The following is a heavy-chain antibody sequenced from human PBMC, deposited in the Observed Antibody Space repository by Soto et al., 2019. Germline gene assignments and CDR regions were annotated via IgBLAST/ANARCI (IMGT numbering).Heavy chain of an antibody. CDR2: IYYSGST. J-gene: IGHJ5*02. CDR3: ARDGRYYDSSGYYPSLNWFDP. Sequence: SETLSLTGTVSGGSISSGGYYWSWIRQHPGKGLEWIGYIYYSGSTYYNPSLKSRVTISVDTSKNQFSLKLSSVTAADTAVYYCARDGRYYDSSGYYPSLNWFDPWGQGTLVTVSS. V-gene: IGHV4-31*03. CDR1: GGSISSGGYY. D-gene: IGHD3-22*01.